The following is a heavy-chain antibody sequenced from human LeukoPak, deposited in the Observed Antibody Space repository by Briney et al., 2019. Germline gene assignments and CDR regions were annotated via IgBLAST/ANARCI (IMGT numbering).Heavy chain of an antibody. CDR3: AKDGVLAAGRWGVDH. D-gene: IGHD6-13*01. CDR1: GFTFSNYA. Sequence: PGGSLRLSCAASGFTFSNYAMSWVRQAPGEGLEWVSGMSGDGDITYYADSVKGRFTISRDNSKNTLYLQMNSLRVEDTAVYYCAKDGVLAAGRWGVDHWGQGTLVTVSS. V-gene: IGHV3-23*01. CDR2: MSGDGDIT. J-gene: IGHJ4*02.